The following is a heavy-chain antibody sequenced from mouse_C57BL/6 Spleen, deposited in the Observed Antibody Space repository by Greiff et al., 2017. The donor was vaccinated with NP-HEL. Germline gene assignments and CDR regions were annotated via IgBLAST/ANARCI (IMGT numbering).Heavy chain of an antibody. CDR1: GYAFTNYL. Sequence: QVQLQQSGAELVRPGTSVKVSCKASGYAFTNYLIEWVKQRPGQGLEWIGVINPGSGGTNYNEKFKGKATLTADKSSSTAYMQLSSLTSEASAVYFCARVGLYPGGFADWGQGTLVTVSA. J-gene: IGHJ3*01. V-gene: IGHV1-54*01. D-gene: IGHD2-12*01. CDR3: ARVGLYPGGFAD. CDR2: INPGSGGT.